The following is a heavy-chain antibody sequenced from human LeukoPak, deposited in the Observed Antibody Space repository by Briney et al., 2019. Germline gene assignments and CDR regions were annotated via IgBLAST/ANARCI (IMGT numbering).Heavy chain of an antibody. CDR2: ISWDGDTT. D-gene: IGHD2/OR15-2a*01. J-gene: IGHJ4*02. CDR1: GFTFDDYT. CDR3: AKDTDPLAVYEPLDY. V-gene: IGHV3-43*01. Sequence: PGGSLRLSCEASGFTFDDYTMHWVRQAPGKGLEWVSLISWDGDTTDYAESVKGRFTVSRDNRENSLYLQLSGLRPEDTAFYYCAKDTDPLAVYEPLDYWGQGTRATVSS.